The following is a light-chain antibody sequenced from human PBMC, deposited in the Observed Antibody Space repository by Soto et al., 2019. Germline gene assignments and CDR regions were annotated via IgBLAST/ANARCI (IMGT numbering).Light chain of an antibody. J-gene: IGKJ1*01. V-gene: IGKV1-39*01. CDR3: QQSYSTPRT. Sequence: DIQMTQSPSSLSTSVGERVTITCRASQSISSYLNWYQQKPGKAPKLLIYAASSLQSGVPSRFSGSGSGTDFTLTISSLQPEDFATHYCQQSYSTPRTFGQGTKVDIK. CDR2: AAS. CDR1: QSISSY.